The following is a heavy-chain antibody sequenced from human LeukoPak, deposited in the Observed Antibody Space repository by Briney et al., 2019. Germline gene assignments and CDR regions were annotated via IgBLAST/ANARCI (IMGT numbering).Heavy chain of an antibody. V-gene: IGHV3-7*01. CDR2: IKQDGSEK. D-gene: IGHD1-26*01. CDR1: GFTFSSYW. J-gene: IGHJ3*02. CDR3: ARDPHIGSYPDRVFVI. Sequence: GGSLRLSCAASGFTFSSYWMSWVRQAPGKGLEWVANIKQDGSEKYYVDSVKGRFTISRDNAKNSLYLQMNSLRAEDTAVYYCARDPHIGSYPDRVFVIWGQGTMVTVFS.